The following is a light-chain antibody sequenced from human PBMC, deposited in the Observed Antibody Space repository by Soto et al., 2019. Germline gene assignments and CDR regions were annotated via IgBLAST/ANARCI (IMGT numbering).Light chain of an antibody. V-gene: IGKV1-5*01. Sequence: DIQMTQSPSTLSAFVGDRVTITCRASQSISHWLAWYQQKPGTAPKVLIYHASNLQSGVPSRFSGSGSGTEFTLTISSLQPDDFATYYCQQYNSYSFGQGTKVDIK. J-gene: IGKJ1*01. CDR3: QQYNSYS. CDR1: QSISHW. CDR2: HAS.